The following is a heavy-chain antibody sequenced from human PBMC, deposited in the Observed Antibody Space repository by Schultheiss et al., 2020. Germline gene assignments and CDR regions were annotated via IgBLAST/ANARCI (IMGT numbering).Heavy chain of an antibody. J-gene: IGHJ6*03. D-gene: IGHD6-6*01. CDR3: AAAPVEYSSSYYMDV. V-gene: IGHV4-61*01. Sequence: SETLSLTCTVSGGSVSSGSYYWGWIRQPPGKGLEWIGYIYYSGSTNYNPSLKSRVTISVDTSKNQFSLKLSSVTAADTAVYYCAAAPVEYSSSYYMDVWGKGTTVTVSS. CDR1: GGSVSSGSYY. CDR2: IYYSGST.